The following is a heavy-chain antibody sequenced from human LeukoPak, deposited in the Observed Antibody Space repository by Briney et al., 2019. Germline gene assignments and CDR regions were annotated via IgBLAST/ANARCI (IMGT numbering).Heavy chain of an antibody. J-gene: IGHJ6*03. CDR3: ARDPYSGLYGNDYYYYMDV. D-gene: IGHD1-26*01. V-gene: IGHV3-21*01. Sequence: GGSLRLSCAASGFTFSDYNMNWVRQAPGKAMEWVSSITSIGTYIFYADSVKGRFTISRDNAKNSLYLQVDSLGPEDTAVYYCARDPYSGLYGNDYYYYMDVWGKGTTVTISS. CDR1: GFTFSDYN. CDR2: ITSIGTYI.